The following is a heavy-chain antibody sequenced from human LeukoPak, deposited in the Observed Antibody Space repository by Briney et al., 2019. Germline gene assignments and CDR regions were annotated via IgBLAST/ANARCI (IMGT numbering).Heavy chain of an antibody. D-gene: IGHD3-10*01. Sequence: SETLSLTCAVYGGSFSGYYWSWIRQPPGKGLEWIGEINHSGSTNYNPSLKSRVTISVDTSKNQFSLKLSSVTAADTAVYYCARGKITMVRGVSGHNWFDPWGQGTLDTVSS. V-gene: IGHV4-34*01. CDR2: INHSGST. J-gene: IGHJ5*02. CDR1: GGSFSGYY. CDR3: ARGKITMVRGVSGHNWFDP.